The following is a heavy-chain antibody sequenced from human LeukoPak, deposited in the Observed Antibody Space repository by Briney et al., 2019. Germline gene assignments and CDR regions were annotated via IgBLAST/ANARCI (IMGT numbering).Heavy chain of an antibody. CDR2: IKPDNIEK. Sequence: GGSLRLSCAASGFTFSSYWMDWVRQVPGKGLEWVANIKPDNIEKYFVSFVKGRFAISRDNGKNSLYLQMNSLRVEDTAVYYCAREGMVRGVPDAFDLWGQGTMVTVSS. V-gene: IGHV3-7*01. D-gene: IGHD3-10*01. CDR3: AREGMVRGVPDAFDL. CDR1: GFTFSSYW. J-gene: IGHJ3*01.